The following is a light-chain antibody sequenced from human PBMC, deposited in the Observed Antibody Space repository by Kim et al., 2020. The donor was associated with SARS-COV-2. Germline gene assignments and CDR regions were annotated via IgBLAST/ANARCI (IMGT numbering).Light chain of an antibody. CDR2: DNN. J-gene: IGLJ2*01. CDR1: SSNIGNNY. CDR3: GTWDGSLGAVV. V-gene: IGLV1-51*01. Sequence: QSALTQPPSVSAAPGQKVTISCSGSSSNIGNNYVSWYQQLPGTAPTLLICDNNKRPSGIPDRFSGSKSGTSATLGIAGLQTGDEADYYCGTWDGSLGAVVFGGGTQLTVL.